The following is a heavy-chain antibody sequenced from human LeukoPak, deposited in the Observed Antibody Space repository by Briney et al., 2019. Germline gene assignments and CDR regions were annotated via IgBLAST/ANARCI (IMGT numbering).Heavy chain of an antibody. CDR2: IWYDGSNK. J-gene: IGHJ4*02. CDR3: AKDLAVADSGGHGD. Sequence: GGSLRLSCAASGFTFSSYGMHWVRQAPGKGLEWVAVIWYDGSNKYYADSVKGRFTISRDNSKNTLYLQMNSLRAEDTAVYYCAKDLAVADSGGHGDWGQGTLVTVSS. CDR1: GFTFSSYG. D-gene: IGHD6-19*01. V-gene: IGHV3-33*06.